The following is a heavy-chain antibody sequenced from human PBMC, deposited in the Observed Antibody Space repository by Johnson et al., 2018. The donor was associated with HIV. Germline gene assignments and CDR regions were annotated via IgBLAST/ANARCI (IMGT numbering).Heavy chain of an antibody. Sequence: VQLVESGGGLVQPGGSLRLSCAASGFTFSDHYMDWVRQAPGKGLEWVANIKQDGSEKYYVDSVKGRFTISRDNAKNSLYLQMNSLRAEDTAVYYCARDPSRLRQSDIWGQGTMVTVSS. CDR1: GFTFSDHY. CDR3: ARDPSRLRQSDI. D-gene: IGHD3-16*01. V-gene: IGHV3-7*01. CDR2: IKQDGSEK. J-gene: IGHJ3*02.